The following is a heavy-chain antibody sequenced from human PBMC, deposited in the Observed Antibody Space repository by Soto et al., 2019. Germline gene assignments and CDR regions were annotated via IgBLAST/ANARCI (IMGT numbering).Heavy chain of an antibody. CDR3: ARDLRSSPSLRDNWFDP. Sequence: GASVNVSCKASGGTFSSYAISWVLQGPGQGLEWMGGIIPIFGTANYAQKFQGRVTITADKSTSTAYMELSSPRSEDTAVYYCARDLRSSPSLRDNWFDPWGQGTLVTVSS. CDR2: IIPIFGTA. V-gene: IGHV1-69*06. CDR1: GGTFSSYA. D-gene: IGHD6-6*01. J-gene: IGHJ5*02.